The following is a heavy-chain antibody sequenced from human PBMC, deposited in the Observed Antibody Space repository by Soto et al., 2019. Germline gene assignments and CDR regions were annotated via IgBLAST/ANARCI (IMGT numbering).Heavy chain of an antibody. D-gene: IGHD3-16*02. CDR2: ISWNSGSI. Sequence: EVQLVESGGGLVQPGRSLRLSCAASGFTFDDYVMHWVRQAPGKGLEWVSGISWNSGSIGYADSVKGRFTISRDNAKNSLYLQMNSLRAEDTALYYCAKGVITFGGVIVLFDYWGQGTLVTVSS. J-gene: IGHJ4*02. V-gene: IGHV3-9*01. CDR3: AKGVITFGGVIVLFDY. CDR1: GFTFDDYV.